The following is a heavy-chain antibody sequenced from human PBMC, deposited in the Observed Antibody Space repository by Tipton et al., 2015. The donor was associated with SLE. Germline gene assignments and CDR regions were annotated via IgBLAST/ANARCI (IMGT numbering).Heavy chain of an antibody. J-gene: IGHJ3*02. D-gene: IGHD1-26*01. CDR2: IYYSGST. V-gene: IGHV4-59*12. CDR1: GGSISSYY. Sequence: TLSLTCTVSGGSISSYYWSWIRQPPGKGLEWIGYIYYSGSTNYNPSLKSRVTISVDTSKNQFSLKLSSVTAADTAVYYCASEGVVKGSAFDIWGQGTMVTVSS. CDR3: ASEGVVKGSAFDI.